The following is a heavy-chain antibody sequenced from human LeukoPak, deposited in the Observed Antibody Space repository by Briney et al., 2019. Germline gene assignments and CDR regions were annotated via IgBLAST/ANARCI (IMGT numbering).Heavy chain of an antibody. CDR2: ISSSSSYI. Sequence: GGSLRLSCAASGFTFSSYSMNWVRQAPGKGLEWVSSISSSSSYIYYADSVKGRFTISRDNARTSLYLQMNSLRPEDTALYYCAKGMYSYASPFDYWGQGTLVTVSS. J-gene: IGHJ4*02. D-gene: IGHD3-16*01. CDR3: AKGMYSYASPFDY. V-gene: IGHV3-21*04. CDR1: GFTFSSYS.